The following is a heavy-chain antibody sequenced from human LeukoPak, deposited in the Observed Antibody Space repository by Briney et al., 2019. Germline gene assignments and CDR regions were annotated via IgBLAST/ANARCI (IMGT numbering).Heavy chain of an antibody. CDR2: IYYSGST. V-gene: IGHV4-30-4*08. D-gene: IGHD2-2*01. J-gene: IGHJ6*03. CDR3: ARSSTSPGAYYYYYMDV. Sequence: SETLSLTCTVSGGSISSSSYYWSWIRQPPGKGLEWIGYIYYSGSTYYNPSLKSRVTISVDTSKNQFSLKLSSVTAADTAVYYCARSSTSPGAYYYYYMDVWGKGTTVTVSS. CDR1: GGSISSSSYY.